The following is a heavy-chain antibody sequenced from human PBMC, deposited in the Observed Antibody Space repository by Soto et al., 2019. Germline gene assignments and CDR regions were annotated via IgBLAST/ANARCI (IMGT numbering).Heavy chain of an antibody. CDR3: AGGSRAVVGTFDY. CDR2: ISYDGSNK. J-gene: IGHJ4*02. Sequence: PGGSLRLSCAASGFTFSSYAMHWVRQAPGKGLEWVAVISYDGSNKYYADSVKGRFTISRDNSKNTLYLQMNSLRAEDTAAYYCAGGSRAVVGTFDYWGQGTLVTVSS. CDR1: GFTFSSYA. D-gene: IGHD6-19*01. V-gene: IGHV3-30-3*01.